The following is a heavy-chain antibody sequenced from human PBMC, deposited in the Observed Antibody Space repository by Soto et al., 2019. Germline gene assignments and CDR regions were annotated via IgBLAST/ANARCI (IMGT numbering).Heavy chain of an antibody. CDR3: AREGPVVAFDY. Sequence: QVQLVESGGGVVQPGRSLRLSCAASGFTFSSYAMHWVRQAPGKGLEWVAGISYDGSNKYYADSVKGRFTISRDNSKNTLYLQMNSLRAEDTAVYSCAREGPVVAFDYWGQGTLVTVSS. J-gene: IGHJ4*02. D-gene: IGHD2-15*01. V-gene: IGHV3-30-3*01. CDR2: ISYDGSNK. CDR1: GFTFSSYA.